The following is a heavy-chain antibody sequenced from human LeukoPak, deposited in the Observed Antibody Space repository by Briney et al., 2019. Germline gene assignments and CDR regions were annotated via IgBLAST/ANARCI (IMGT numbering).Heavy chain of an antibody. Sequence: SETLSLTCAVSGGSISSSGYFWSWVRQPPGKGLEWIGYFHYSGSTYYHPSLKSRVTISVDTSKNQFSLKLSSVTAADTAVYYCAGSSSWYYFDYWGQGTLVTVSS. J-gene: IGHJ4*02. CDR3: AGSSSWYYFDY. CDR2: FHYSGST. CDR1: GGSISSSGYF. D-gene: IGHD6-13*01. V-gene: IGHV4-30-2*01.